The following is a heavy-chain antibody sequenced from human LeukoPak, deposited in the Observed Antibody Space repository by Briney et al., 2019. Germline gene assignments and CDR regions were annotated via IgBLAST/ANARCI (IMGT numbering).Heavy chain of an antibody. CDR2: IYYSGST. J-gene: IGHJ4*02. Sequence: SETLSLTCTVSGGSIGSYYWSWIRQPPGKGLEWIGHIYYSGSTNYDPSLKSRATISVDTSKNQFSLKLSSVTAADTAVYYCARGGATLRWLQLPYYFDYWGQGTLVTVSS. V-gene: IGHV4-59*08. CDR1: GGSIGSYY. D-gene: IGHD5-24*01. CDR3: ARGGATLRWLQLPYYFDY.